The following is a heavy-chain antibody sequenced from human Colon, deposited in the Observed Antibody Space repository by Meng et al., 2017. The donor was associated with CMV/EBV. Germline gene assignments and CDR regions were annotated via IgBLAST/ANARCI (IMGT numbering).Heavy chain of an antibody. D-gene: IGHD3-10*01. CDR1: GFTFSSYA. CDR3: AKGGDYYASGTYSRFDY. V-gene: IGHV3-23*01. CDR2: ISGSGDIP. J-gene: IGHJ4*02. Sequence: GESLKISCAASGFTFSSYAMTWVRQAPGKGLEWVSLISGSGDIPYYADSVKGRFTISRDTSKNTLFLQMDSLRAEDTAVYYCAKGGDYYASGTYSRFDYWGQGTLVTVSS.